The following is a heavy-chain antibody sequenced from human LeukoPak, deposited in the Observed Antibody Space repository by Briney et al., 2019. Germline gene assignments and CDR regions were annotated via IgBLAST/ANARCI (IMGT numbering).Heavy chain of an antibody. CDR3: AREVATSFDY. D-gene: IGHD1-26*01. Sequence: SETLSLTCTVPGGSITSYYWCWIRPPPGKRLELIVYIYYSGSTNYNPSLKSRVTISVDTSKNQFSLKRSSVTAADTAVYYCAREVATSFDYWGQGTLVTVSS. CDR2: IYYSGST. V-gene: IGHV4-59*01. CDR1: GGSITSYY. J-gene: IGHJ4*02.